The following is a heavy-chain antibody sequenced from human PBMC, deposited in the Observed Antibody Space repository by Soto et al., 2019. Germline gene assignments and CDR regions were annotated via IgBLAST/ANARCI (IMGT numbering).Heavy chain of an antibody. D-gene: IGHD2-2*01. CDR3: AKGYCSTTSCSFDY. Sequence: GGSLRLSCAASGFTFTNFAMNWVRQAPGKGLEWVSVISGSADTAYNADSVKGRFTISRDNSKNTVYLQMNSLRAEDTARYYCAKGYCSTTSCSFDYWGQGILVTAPQ. J-gene: IGHJ4*02. V-gene: IGHV3-23*01. CDR1: GFTFTNFA. CDR2: ISGSADTA.